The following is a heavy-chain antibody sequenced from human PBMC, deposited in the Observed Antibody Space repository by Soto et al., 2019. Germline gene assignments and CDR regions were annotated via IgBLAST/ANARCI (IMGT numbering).Heavy chain of an antibody. Sequence: QVQLVQSGAEVKKPGASVKVSCKASGYTFSNYGFSWVRQAPGQGLEWMGWISGYNGYTNSAERLQGRVTMTTDTSTSTAYIELRSLRYADTAVYYCAGEGQLGYWGQGTPGTVSS. CDR3: AGEGQLGY. CDR2: ISGYNGYT. J-gene: IGHJ4*02. V-gene: IGHV1-18*01. D-gene: IGHD6-6*01. CDR1: GYTFSNYG.